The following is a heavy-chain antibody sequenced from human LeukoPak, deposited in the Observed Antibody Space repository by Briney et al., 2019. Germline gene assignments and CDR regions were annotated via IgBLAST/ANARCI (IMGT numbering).Heavy chain of an antibody. Sequence: SQTLSLTXTVSGGSISSGSYYWSWIRQPAGKGLEWIGRIYTSGSTNYNPSLKSRVTISVDTSKNQFSLKLSSVTAADTAVYYRARVPLYGDYFDYWGQGTLVTVSS. CDR2: IYTSGST. D-gene: IGHD4-17*01. CDR3: ARVPLYGDYFDY. J-gene: IGHJ4*02. CDR1: GGSISSGSYY. V-gene: IGHV4-61*02.